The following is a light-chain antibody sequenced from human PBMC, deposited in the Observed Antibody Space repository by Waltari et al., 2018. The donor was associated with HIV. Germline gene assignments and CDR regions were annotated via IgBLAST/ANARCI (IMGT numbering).Light chain of an antibody. J-gene: IGKJ1*01. V-gene: IGKV3-15*01. CDR3: QQYNHWPRT. CDR1: QSISGN. Sequence: EIVMTQSPATLSVSPGERATLSCRASQSISGNLAWYQQRRGQAPRLLIYGASTRASGIPARFSGSGSGPDFSLTISSLQSEDSALYYCQQYNHWPRTFGQGP. CDR2: GAS.